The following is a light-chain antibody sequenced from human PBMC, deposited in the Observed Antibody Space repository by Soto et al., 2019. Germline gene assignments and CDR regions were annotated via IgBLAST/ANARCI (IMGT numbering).Light chain of an antibody. CDR3: QQRSDWPLT. V-gene: IGKV3-11*01. J-gene: IGKJ4*01. CDR2: DAS. Sequence: EIVLTQSPATLSLSPGERATLSCRASQSVSSYLAWYQQKPGQAPRLLIYDASNRATGIPARFSGSGSGTDFTLIISSLEPEDFAVYYCQQRSDWPLTFGGGTKVDIK. CDR1: QSVSSY.